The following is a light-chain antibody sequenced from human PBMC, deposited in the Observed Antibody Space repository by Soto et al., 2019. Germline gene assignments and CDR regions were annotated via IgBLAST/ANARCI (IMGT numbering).Light chain of an antibody. J-gene: IGKJ3*01. CDR3: QQYYTTPPVT. CDR1: QSVLYSSNNKNY. CDR2: WAS. Sequence: DIVMTQSPDSLAVSLGERATINCKSSQSVLYSSNNKNYLAWYQQKPGQPPKLLIYWASTRESGVPVRFSGSGSGTDFTLTITSLQAEDVAVSYCQQYYTTPPVTFGPGTKVEIK. V-gene: IGKV4-1*01.